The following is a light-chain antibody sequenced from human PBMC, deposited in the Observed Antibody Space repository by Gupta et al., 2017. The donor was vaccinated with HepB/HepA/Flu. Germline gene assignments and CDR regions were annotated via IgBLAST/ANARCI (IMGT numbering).Light chain of an antibody. CDR1: SSDVGGYNY. V-gene: IGLV2-11*01. CDR3: CSYAGSYTFGV. Sequence: QSALTQPRSVLGSLGQSVTISCNGTSSDVGGYNYVSWYQQHPGKAPKLMIYDVSKRPSGVPDRFSGSKSGNTASLTISGLQAEDEADYFCCSYAGSYTFGVFGGGTKLTVL. CDR2: DVS. J-gene: IGLJ2*01.